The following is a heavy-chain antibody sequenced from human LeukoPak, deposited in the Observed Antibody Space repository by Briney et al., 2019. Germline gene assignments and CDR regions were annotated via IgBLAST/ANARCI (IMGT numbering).Heavy chain of an antibody. CDR1: GFTFSSYA. CDR3: AKLELTYYYDSSGYPVDY. D-gene: IGHD3-22*01. J-gene: IGHJ4*02. V-gene: IGHV3-23*01. CDR2: ISGSGGST. Sequence: GGSLRLSCAASGFTFSSYAMSWVRQAPGKGLEWVSAISGSGGSTYYADSVKGRFTISRDNSKNTLYLRMNSLRAEDTAVYYCAKLELTYYYDSSGYPVDYWGQGTLVTVSS.